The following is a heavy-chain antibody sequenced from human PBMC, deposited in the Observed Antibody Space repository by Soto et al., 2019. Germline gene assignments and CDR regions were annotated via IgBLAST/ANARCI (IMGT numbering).Heavy chain of an antibody. J-gene: IGHJ6*02. CDR1: GLPVSTNY. CDR2: IYNDGKT. CDR3: VRPLPSGQNYGMDV. D-gene: IGHD3-10*01. V-gene: IGHV3-53*01. Sequence: EVQLVESGGGLIQPGGSLNLSCAASGLPVSTNYMSWVRQAPGKGLEWVSVIYNDGKTYYADSVKGRFTISRDASKNTLHLQMDSLRDEDTAVYYCVRPLPSGQNYGMDVWGQGTTVTVFS.